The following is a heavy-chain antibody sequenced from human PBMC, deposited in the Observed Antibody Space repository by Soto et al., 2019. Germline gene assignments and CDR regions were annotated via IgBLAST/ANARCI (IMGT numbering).Heavy chain of an antibody. D-gene: IGHD5-12*01. CDR2: IYSGGST. Sequence: EVQLVESGGGLVQPGGSLRLSCAASGFTVSSNYMSWVRQAPGKGLEWGSVIYSGGSTYYADSVKGRFTISRDNSKNTLYLQMNSLRAEDTAVYYCARDRSGYDPSQFDYWGQGTLVTVSS. CDR1: GFTVSSNY. V-gene: IGHV3-66*01. CDR3: ARDRSGYDPSQFDY. J-gene: IGHJ4*02.